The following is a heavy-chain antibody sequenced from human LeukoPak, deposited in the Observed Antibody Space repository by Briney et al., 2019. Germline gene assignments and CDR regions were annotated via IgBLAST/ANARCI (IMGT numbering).Heavy chain of an antibody. V-gene: IGHV3-21*01. D-gene: IGHD5-18*01. J-gene: IGHJ4*02. CDR2: ISSSSSYI. CDR1: GFTFSSYS. Sequence: PGGSLRLXCAASGFTFSSYSMKWVRQAPGKGLEWVSSISSSSSYIYYADSVKGRFTISRDSAKNSLYLQMNSLRAEDTAVYYCARVDTAMDFDYWGQGTLVTVSS. CDR3: ARVDTAMDFDY.